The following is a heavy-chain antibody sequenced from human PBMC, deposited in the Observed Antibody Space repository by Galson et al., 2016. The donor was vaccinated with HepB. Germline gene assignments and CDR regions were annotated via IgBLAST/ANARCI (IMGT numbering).Heavy chain of an antibody. Sequence: PALVKPTQTLTLTCTFSGFSLSTSGVGVAWIRQPPGKALEWLALIYWDDDKRYSPSLKNRVTITKDTPNNRVVLTMTNMDPVETATYFCARGQLYYGSGGRWFDPWGQGILVTVSS. CDR3: ARGQLYYGSGGRWFDP. D-gene: IGHD6-19*01. J-gene: IGHJ5*02. CDR1: GFSLSTSGVG. CDR2: IYWDDDK. V-gene: IGHV2-5*02.